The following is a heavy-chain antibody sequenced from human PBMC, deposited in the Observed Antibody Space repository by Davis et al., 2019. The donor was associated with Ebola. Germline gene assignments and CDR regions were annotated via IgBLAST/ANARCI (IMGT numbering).Heavy chain of an antibody. V-gene: IGHV1-18*01. J-gene: IGHJ6*02. CDR3: ASSVVLVPAAMDYYGMDV. Sequence: AASVKVSCKASGYTFTSYGISWVRQAPGQGLEWMGWISAYNGNTNYAQKLQGRVTMTTDTSTSTASMELSSLRSEDTAVYYCASSVVLVPAAMDYYGMDVWGQGTTVTVSS. CDR2: ISAYNGNT. CDR1: GYTFTSYG. D-gene: IGHD2-2*01.